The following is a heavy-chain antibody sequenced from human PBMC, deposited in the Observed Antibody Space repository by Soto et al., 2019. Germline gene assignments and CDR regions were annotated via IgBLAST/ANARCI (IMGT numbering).Heavy chain of an antibody. CDR1: GFTFDDYG. J-gene: IGHJ4*02. CDR3: AKGVGGYHGYDLEAFFDY. CDR2: INWNGGAR. Sequence: EVQLVESGGGVVRPGGSLRLSCAASGFTFDDYGMSWVRQAPGKGLEWVSGINWNGGARGYADSVKGRFTISRDSAKNSLYLQMNSLRAEDTALYYCAKGVGGYHGYDLEAFFDYWGQGTLVTVSS. D-gene: IGHD5-12*01. V-gene: IGHV3-20*04.